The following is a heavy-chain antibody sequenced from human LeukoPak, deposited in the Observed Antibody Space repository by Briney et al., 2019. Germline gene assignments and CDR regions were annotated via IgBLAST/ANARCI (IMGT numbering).Heavy chain of an antibody. Sequence: GGSLRLSCAASGFTFSSYGMHWVRQAPGKGLEWVAFIRYDGSNKYYADSVKGRFTISRDNSKNTLYLQMNSLRAEDTAVYYCAKADEDSSPFDYWGQGTLVTVSS. CDR1: GFTFSSYG. D-gene: IGHD6-6*01. J-gene: IGHJ4*02. CDR2: IRYDGSNK. V-gene: IGHV3-30*02. CDR3: AKADEDSSPFDY.